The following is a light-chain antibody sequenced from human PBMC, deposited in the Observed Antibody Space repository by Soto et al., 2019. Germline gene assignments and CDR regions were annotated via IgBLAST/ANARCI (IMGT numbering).Light chain of an antibody. CDR1: TSNIGNNY. Sequence: QSALTQPPSVSAAPGQKVTISCSGRTSNIGNNYVSWYQQLPGTAPTLLIYDNDNRPSGIPDRFSGSKSGTSATLGISGLQPGDEAEYYCGTWDSSLSAVIFGGGTKVTVL. J-gene: IGLJ2*01. CDR3: GTWDSSLSAVI. CDR2: DND. V-gene: IGLV1-51*01.